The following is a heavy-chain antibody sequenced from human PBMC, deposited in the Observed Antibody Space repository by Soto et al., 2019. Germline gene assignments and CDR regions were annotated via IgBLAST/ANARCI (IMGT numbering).Heavy chain of an antibody. CDR1: GFTFTSSA. V-gene: IGHV1-58*01. D-gene: IGHD3-22*01. CDR3: ALYDSSGYYHGSAWYFDL. J-gene: IGHJ2*01. Sequence: QMQLVQSGPEVKKPGTSVKVSCKASGFTFTSSAVQWVRQAREQRLEWIGWIVVGSGNTNYAQKFQERVTITRDMSTSTAYMELSSLRSEDTAVYYCALYDSSGYYHGSAWYFDLWGRGTLVTVSS. CDR2: IVVGSGNT.